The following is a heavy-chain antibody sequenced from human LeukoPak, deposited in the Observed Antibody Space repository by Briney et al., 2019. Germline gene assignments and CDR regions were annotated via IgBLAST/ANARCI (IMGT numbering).Heavy chain of an antibody. V-gene: IGHV3-23*01. CDR3: AKDVAADYDYYGMDV. J-gene: IGHJ6*02. D-gene: IGHD2-15*01. CDR2: ISGSGGNT. CDR1: GFTFSSYA. Sequence: PGGSLRLSCAASGFTFSSYAMTWVRQAPGKGLEWVSGISGSGGNTYYADSVKGRFTISRDNSKNTLYLQMNSLRAEDTAVYYCAKDVAADYDYYGMDVWGQGTTVTVSS.